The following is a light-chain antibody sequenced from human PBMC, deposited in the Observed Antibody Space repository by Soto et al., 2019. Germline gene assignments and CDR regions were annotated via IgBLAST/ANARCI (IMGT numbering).Light chain of an antibody. CDR1: QSVSSSY. CDR3: QQYGSSPLYT. V-gene: IGKV3-20*01. CDR2: GAS. J-gene: IGKJ2*01. Sequence: EIVLTQSPGTLSLSPGERATLSCRASQSVSSSYLAWYQQKPGQAPRLLIYGASSRATGIPDRFSGSGSGTDCTLTISRLEPEYFAVFYCQQYGSSPLYTFGQGTKLEIK.